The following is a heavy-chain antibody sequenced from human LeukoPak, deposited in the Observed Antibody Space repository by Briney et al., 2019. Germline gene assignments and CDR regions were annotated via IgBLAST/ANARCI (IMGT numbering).Heavy chain of an antibody. J-gene: IGHJ6*03. CDR2: FNYSGSA. V-gene: IGHV4-61*08. Sequence: TSETLSLTCTVSGDSISSGDYYWSWFRQPRGKGLEWSGYFNYSGSANYNPSLKSRVSISDDTTKNHAALKQSSGPAADTAVYYCARGSVAWIPLNPYYYYYMDVWGKGTTVTVSS. CDR1: GDSISSGDYY. D-gene: IGHD5-18*01. CDR3: ARGSVAWIPLNPYYYYYMDV.